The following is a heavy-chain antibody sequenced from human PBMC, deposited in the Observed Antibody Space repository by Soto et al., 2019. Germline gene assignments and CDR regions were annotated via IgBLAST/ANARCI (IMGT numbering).Heavy chain of an antibody. CDR3: VHRRSKGDFDL. CDR1: GYSLSTTGMG. J-gene: IGHJ5*02. Sequence: QINLKESGPTLVKPTQTLTLTCTFSGYSLSTTGMGVGWIRQPTGKALEWLALLYWDEDIHYSPSLKSRLTSPKDTSKNHLVLTMTNMDPVDTATYYCVHRRSKGDFDLWGQGTLVTVSS. V-gene: IGHV2-5*02. CDR2: LYWDEDI.